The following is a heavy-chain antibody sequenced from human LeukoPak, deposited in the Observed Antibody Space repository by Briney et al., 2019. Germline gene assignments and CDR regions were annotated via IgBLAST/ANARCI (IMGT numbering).Heavy chain of an antibody. J-gene: IGHJ4*02. CDR3: ARVFSAAATV. CDR1: GFTFSSYE. V-gene: IGHV3-48*03. CDR2: ISSSGSTI. D-gene: IGHD2-15*01. Sequence: PGGSLRLSCAASGFTFSSYEMNWVRQAPGKGLEWVSYISSSGSTIYYADSVKGRFTISRDNSKNTLYLQMNSLRAEDTAVYYCARVFSAAATVWGQGTLVTVSS.